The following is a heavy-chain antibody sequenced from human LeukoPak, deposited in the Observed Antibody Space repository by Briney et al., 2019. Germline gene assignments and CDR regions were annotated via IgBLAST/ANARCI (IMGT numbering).Heavy chain of an antibody. Sequence: SETLSLTCTVSGDSISSYYWSWIRQPAGKGLEWIGRIYSSGYTIYNPSLKSRVTMSLDTSKNQFSLKVTSVTAADTAVYYCARETATGPTGYFDYWGQGTLVTVSS. CDR1: GDSISSYY. CDR3: ARETATGPTGYFDY. D-gene: IGHD2-15*01. CDR2: IYSSGYT. V-gene: IGHV4-4*07. J-gene: IGHJ4*02.